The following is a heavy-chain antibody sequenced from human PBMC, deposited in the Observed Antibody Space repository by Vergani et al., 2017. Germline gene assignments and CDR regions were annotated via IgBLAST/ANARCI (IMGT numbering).Heavy chain of an antibody. D-gene: IGHD7-27*01. Sequence: QVQLVESGGGLVKPGGSLRLSCAASGFTFSDYYMSWIRQAPGKGLAWVSYISSSGSTIYYADSVKGRFTISRDNAKNSLYLQVNSLRAEGTAVYYCARKTEDRCFSWYFDLWGRGTLVTVSS. CDR2: ISSSGSTI. CDR3: ARKTEDRCFSWYFDL. CDR1: GFTFSDYY. V-gene: IGHV3-11*01. J-gene: IGHJ2*01.